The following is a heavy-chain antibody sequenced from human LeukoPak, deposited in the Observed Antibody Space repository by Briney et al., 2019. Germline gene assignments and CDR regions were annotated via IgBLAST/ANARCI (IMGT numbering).Heavy chain of an antibody. CDR1: GFTFSTYC. V-gene: IGHV3-74*01. CDR2: ICPDGTVT. J-gene: IGHJ4*02. D-gene: IGHD3-10*01. CDR3: ARAGSHWHYVY. Sequence: GGSLRLSCAASGFTFSTYCMHWIRQAPGKGPMWVSRICPDGTVTNYADSVKARFIISRDNARNTVYLQMNSLRVEDTAVYYCARAGSHWHYVYWGQGTVVTVPS.